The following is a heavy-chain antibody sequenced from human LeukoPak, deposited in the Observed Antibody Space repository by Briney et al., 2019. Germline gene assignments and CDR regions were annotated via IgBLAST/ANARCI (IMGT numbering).Heavy chain of an antibody. CDR2: ISGSGGGST. V-gene: IGHV3-23*01. J-gene: IGHJ4*02. Sequence: GGSLRLSCAASGFSFSSYAMSWVRQAPGKGLEWVSAISGSGGGSTYYADSVKGRFTISRDNAKNSLYLQMNSLRAEDTAVYYCARVRHYYGSGSYGYWGQGTLVTVSS. D-gene: IGHD3-10*01. CDR1: GFSFSSYA. CDR3: ARVRHYYGSGSYGY.